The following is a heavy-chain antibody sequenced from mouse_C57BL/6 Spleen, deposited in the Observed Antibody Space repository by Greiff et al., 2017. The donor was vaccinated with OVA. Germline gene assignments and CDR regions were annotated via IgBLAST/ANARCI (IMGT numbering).Heavy chain of an antibody. CDR3: ARSSDSAGSFDY. CDR2: IDPSASYT. D-gene: IGHD3-2*02. Sequence: QVQLKQPGAELVMPGASVKLSCKASGYTFTSYWMHWVKQRPGQGLEWIGEIDPSASYTNYNQKFKGKSTLTVDKASSTAYMQLSSLTSEDSAVYYCARSSDSAGSFDYWGQGTTLTVSS. J-gene: IGHJ2*01. V-gene: IGHV1-69*01. CDR1: GYTFTSYW.